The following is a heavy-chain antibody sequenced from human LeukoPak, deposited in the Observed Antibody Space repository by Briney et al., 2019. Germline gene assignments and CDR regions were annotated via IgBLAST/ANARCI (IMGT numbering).Heavy chain of an antibody. D-gene: IGHD3-10*01. J-gene: IGHJ6*03. V-gene: IGHV3-74*01. CDR1: GFTFSSYW. CDR3: AKAYSGSYYLYYYYYYMDV. CDR2: INSDGSST. Sequence: PGGSLRLSCAASGFTFSSYWMHWVRQAPGKGLVWVSRINSDGSSTSYADSVKGRFTISRDNSKNTLYLQMNSLRAEDTAVYYSAKAYSGSYYLYYYYYYMDVWGKGATVTVSS.